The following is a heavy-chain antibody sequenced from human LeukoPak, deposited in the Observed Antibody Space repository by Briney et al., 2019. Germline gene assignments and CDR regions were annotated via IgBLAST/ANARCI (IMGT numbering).Heavy chain of an antibody. CDR3: ARSLVLRYI. CDR1: GFTFTTYA. D-gene: IGHD3-9*01. Sequence: GGSLRLSCVASGFTFTTYAMNWVRQAPGKGLEWVSAINDGGQNTYYADSVKGRFTISRDNSKNTLYLQMNSLRAEDTAVYYCARSLVLRYIWGQGTLVTVSS. CDR2: INDGGQNT. J-gene: IGHJ4*02. V-gene: IGHV3-23*01.